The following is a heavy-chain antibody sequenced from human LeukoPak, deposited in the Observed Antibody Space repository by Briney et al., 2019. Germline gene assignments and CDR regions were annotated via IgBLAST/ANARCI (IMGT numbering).Heavy chain of an antibody. V-gene: IGHV3-74*01. J-gene: IGHJ4*02. CDR3: AKDSGANYYDSSGYPDFDY. Sequence: PGGSLRLSCAASGFTFSSYAMSWVRQAPGKGLVWVLRIASDGSSTTYADSVKGRFSISRDNAKNTLYLQMNSLRVEDTAVYYCAKDSGANYYDSSGYPDFDYWGQGTLVTVSS. D-gene: IGHD3-22*01. CDR1: GFTFSSYA. CDR2: IASDGSST.